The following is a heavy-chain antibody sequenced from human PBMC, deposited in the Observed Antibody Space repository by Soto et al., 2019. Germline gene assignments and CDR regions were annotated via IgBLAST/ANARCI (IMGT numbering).Heavy chain of an antibody. CDR2: IHWNNGAT. CDR1: AFSSNNHA. CDR3: TEDILPGGADV. D-gene: IGHD3-16*01. J-gene: IGHJ6*02. Sequence: PGGSLRLSCVASAFSSNNHAIHWVRQGPGKGLEWVSGIHWNNGATGYADSVKGRFTIFKDNVKNSVYLQMNSLRTDETAFYYCTEDILPGGADVWGQGTTVTVSS. V-gene: IGHV3-9*02.